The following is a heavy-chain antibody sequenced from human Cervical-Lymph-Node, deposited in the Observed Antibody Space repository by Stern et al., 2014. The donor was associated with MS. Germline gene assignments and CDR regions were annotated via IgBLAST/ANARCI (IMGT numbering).Heavy chain of an antibody. V-gene: IGHV1-69*06. D-gene: IGHD3-10*02. CDR2: ILPIFGTP. CDR3: AREVTMVGFDP. CDR1: GGTVSSHT. Sequence: QVQLVESGAEVKNPGSSVKVSCKASGGTVSSHTISWVRQAPGQGLEWMGGILPIFGTPNYALKFQGRVTITADKSTSTAYLELNSLRSDDSAVYYCAREVTMVGFDPWGQGTLVTVSS. J-gene: IGHJ5*02.